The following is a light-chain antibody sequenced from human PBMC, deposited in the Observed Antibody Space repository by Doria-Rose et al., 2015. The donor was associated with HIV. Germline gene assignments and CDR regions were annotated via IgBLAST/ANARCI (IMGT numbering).Light chain of an antibody. Sequence: TQSPGTLSLSPGERATLSCRASQSFSSTYLAWYQQKPGQAPSLLIYGGSTRATGIPDRFSARGSGTDFTLTINRLEPEDFALYYCHQYGTSWTFGQGTKMEI. CDR2: GGS. CDR3: HQYGTSWT. V-gene: IGKV3-20*01. J-gene: IGKJ1*01. CDR1: QSFSSTY.